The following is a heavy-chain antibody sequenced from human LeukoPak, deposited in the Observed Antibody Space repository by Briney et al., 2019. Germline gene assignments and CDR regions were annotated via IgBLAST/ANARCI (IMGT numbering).Heavy chain of an antibody. V-gene: IGHV3-23*01. J-gene: IGHJ6*02. CDR2: VSSNGAKT. D-gene: IGHD3-16*01. CDR1: GFTFSSYA. Sequence: GGSLRLSCAASGFTFSSYAITWVRQAPGKGLEWVSAVSSNGAKTYYADSVKGRFTISRDNAKNSLYLQMSNLRAEDTAVYFCARGGGLDVWGQGATVTVSS. CDR3: ARGGGLDV.